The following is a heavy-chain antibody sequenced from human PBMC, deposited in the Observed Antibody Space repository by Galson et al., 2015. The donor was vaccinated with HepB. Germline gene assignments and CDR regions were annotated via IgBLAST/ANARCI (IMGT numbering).Heavy chain of an antibody. J-gene: IGHJ6*02. CDR3: ARARGRGSWYASYGMDV. CDR1: GYTFTGYY. CDR2: INPNSGGT. Sequence: SVKVSCKASGYTFTGYYMHWVRQAPGQGLEWMGWINPNSGGTNYAQKFQGWVTMTRDTSISTAYMELSRLRSDDTAVYYCARARGRGSWYASYGMDVWGQGTTVTVSS. D-gene: IGHD6-13*01. V-gene: IGHV1-2*04.